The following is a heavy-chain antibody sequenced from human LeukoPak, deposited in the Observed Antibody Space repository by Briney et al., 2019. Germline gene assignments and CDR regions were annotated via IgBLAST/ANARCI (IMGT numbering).Heavy chain of an antibody. V-gene: IGHV3-48*04. CDR3: ASRPQQLDAFDI. Sequence: GGSLRLSCAASGFTFSSYSMNWVRQAPGKGLEWVSYIGSSGTTIYYADSVKGRFTISRDNAKNSLYLQMNSLRAEDTAVYYCASRPQQLDAFDIWGQGTMVTVSS. CDR1: GFTFSSYS. CDR2: IGSSGTTI. D-gene: IGHD1-1*01. J-gene: IGHJ3*02.